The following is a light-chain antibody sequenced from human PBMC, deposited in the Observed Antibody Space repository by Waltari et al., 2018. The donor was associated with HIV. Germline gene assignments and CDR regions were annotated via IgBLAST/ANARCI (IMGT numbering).Light chain of an antibody. CDR3: AVWGDSLNGPV. V-gene: IGLV1-44*01. CDR2: SNN. J-gene: IGLJ2*01. CDR1: SSNIGSNT. Sequence: QSVLTQPPSASGTPGQRVTISCSGSSSNIGSNTVNWYQQLPGTAPQLLIYSNNQRPSGVPDRCSGSKSGTSASLAISGLQSEDEADYYCAVWGDSLNGPVFGGGTKLTVL.